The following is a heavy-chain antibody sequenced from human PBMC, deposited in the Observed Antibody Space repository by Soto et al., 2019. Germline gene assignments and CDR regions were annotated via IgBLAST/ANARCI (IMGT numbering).Heavy chain of an antibody. CDR2: MNPNSGNT. CDR3: ARGLIGRIYCSSTSCPDYYYYYYMDV. D-gene: IGHD2-2*01. CDR1: GYTFNGYD. J-gene: IGHJ6*03. Sequence: GASVKVSCKASGYTFNGYDINWVRQATGQGLEWMGWMNPNSGNTGYAQKFQGRVTMTRNTSISTAYMELSSLRSEDTAVYYCARGLIGRIYCSSTSCPDYYYYYYMDVWGKGTTVTVSS. V-gene: IGHV1-8*01.